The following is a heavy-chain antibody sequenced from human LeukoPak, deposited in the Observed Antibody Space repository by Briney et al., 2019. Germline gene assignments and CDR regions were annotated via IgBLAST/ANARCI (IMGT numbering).Heavy chain of an antibody. Sequence: GGSLRLSCAASEFSVSSNYMTWVRQAPGKGLEWVSVIHSDGTTYYADSVRGRFTISTDNFKNSLFLQMNSMGADDTAVYYCVREGTPGRQFFDLWGRGTLVTVFS. CDR3: VREGTPGRQFFDL. CDR2: IHSDGTT. D-gene: IGHD6-19*01. V-gene: IGHV3-53*01. J-gene: IGHJ2*01. CDR1: EFSVSSNY.